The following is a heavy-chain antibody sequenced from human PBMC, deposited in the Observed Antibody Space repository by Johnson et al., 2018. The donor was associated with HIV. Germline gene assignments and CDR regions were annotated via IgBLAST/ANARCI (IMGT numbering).Heavy chain of an antibody. Sequence: VQLVESGGGLVQPGGSLRLSCAASGFTFSTYWMSWVRQVPGKGLEWVANIKQDGSEKYYVDSVKGRFTISRDNAKNSLFLQMNSLRADDTAVYYCARDGYYYDSSGYYDHDGFDIWGQGTMVTVSS. J-gene: IGHJ3*02. CDR1: GFTFSTYW. CDR2: IKQDGSEK. D-gene: IGHD3-22*01. V-gene: IGHV3-7*01. CDR3: ARDGYYYDSSGYYDHDGFDI.